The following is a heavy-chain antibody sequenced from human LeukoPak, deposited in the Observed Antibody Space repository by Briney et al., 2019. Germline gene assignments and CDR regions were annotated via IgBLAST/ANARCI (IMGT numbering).Heavy chain of an antibody. D-gene: IGHD1-26*01. V-gene: IGHV4-59*12. J-gene: IGHJ5*02. CDR3: ARDRAWFDP. CDR1: GGSISSYY. Sequence: SETLSLTCTVSGGSISSYYWSWIRQPPGKGLEWIGYIYYSGSTNYNPSLKSRVTISVDTSKNQFSLKLSSVTAADTAVYYCARDRAWFDPWGQGTLVTVSS. CDR2: IYYSGST.